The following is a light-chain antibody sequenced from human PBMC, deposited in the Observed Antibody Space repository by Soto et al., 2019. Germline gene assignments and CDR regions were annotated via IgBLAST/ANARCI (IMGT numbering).Light chain of an antibody. CDR3: QQYNNWPPLT. CDR2: GAS. J-gene: IGKJ4*01. CDR1: QVIGSRY. V-gene: IGKV3-20*01. Sequence: EIVMTQSPGTLSLSPGERATISCRASQVIGSRYLAWYHQKSGQAPRLLIYGASSRATGIPDRFSGSGSGTDFTLTISRLEPEDFGVYYCQQYNNWPPLTFGGGTKVEIK.